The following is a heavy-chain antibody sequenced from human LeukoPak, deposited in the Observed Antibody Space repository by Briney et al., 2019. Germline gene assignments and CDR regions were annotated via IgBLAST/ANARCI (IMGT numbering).Heavy chain of an antibody. V-gene: IGHV1-2*02. CDR1: GYTFTGYY. D-gene: IGHD3-10*01. Sequence: ASVKVSCKASGYTFTGYYIHWVRQAPGQGLEWMGWINPNSGGTNYAQKFQGRVTMTRDTSISTAYMELSRLTSDDTAVYYCARNIWFGESADAFDIWGQGTMVTVSS. J-gene: IGHJ3*02. CDR3: ARNIWFGESADAFDI. CDR2: INPNSGGT.